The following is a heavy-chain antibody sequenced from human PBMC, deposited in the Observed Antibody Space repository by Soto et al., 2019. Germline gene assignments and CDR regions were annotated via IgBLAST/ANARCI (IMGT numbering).Heavy chain of an antibody. CDR1: GFTFMTYG. CDR2: IWYDGSNK. J-gene: IGHJ4*02. Sequence: QVQLVESGGGVVQPGRSLRLSCAASGFTFMTYGMHWVRQAPGKGLEWVAVIWYDGSNKYYADSVKGRFTISRDNSKNTLYLQMKSLRAEDTAVYYCARVTSVTQYYFDYWGQGTLVTVSS. CDR3: ARVTSVTQYYFDY. V-gene: IGHV3-33*01. D-gene: IGHD4-17*01.